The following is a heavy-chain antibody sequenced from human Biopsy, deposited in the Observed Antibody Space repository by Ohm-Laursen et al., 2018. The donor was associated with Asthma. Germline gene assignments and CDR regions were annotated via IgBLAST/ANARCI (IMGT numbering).Heavy chain of an antibody. J-gene: IGHJ6*02. CDR3: ARVPHYDILTGFTLRYYYGMDV. CDR2: IYYSGST. Sequence: LPCSVSGCSISSGGYYWSWIRQHPGKGLEWIGYIYYSGSTYYNPSLKSRVTISVDTPKDQFSLKLSSVTAADTAVYYCARVPHYDILTGFTLRYYYGMDVWGQGTTVTVSS. CDR1: GCSISSGGYY. D-gene: IGHD3-9*01. V-gene: IGHV4-31*03.